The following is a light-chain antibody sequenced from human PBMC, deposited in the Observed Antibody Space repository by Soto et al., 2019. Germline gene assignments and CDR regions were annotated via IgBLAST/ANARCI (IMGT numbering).Light chain of an antibody. Sequence: DIQMTQSPSSVSASVGDRVTIICRARQGISSLLAWYQQKPGKAPNLLIHTASSLQSGVPSRFSGSGSWTDFTLTISSLQPEDVATYYCQQANSFPLTFGGGTKVEIK. V-gene: IGKV1-12*01. J-gene: IGKJ4*01. CDR1: QGISSL. CDR3: QQANSFPLT. CDR2: TAS.